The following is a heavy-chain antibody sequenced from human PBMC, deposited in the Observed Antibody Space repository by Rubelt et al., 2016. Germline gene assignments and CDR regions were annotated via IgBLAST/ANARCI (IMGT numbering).Heavy chain of an antibody. Sequence: QVQPVQHGAEVKKPGASVKVSCTASGYTFTTYGISWVRQAPGQGPGWMGWSRPDNANTNYAQKLQGSVTMTTDPATSTAYMGLRSLRSDDTAMYFCARGYCSSANCLFNWFAPWGQGTLVTVSS. D-gene: IGHD2-2*01. J-gene: IGHJ5*02. CDR1: GYTFTTYG. CDR3: ARGYCSSANCLFNWFAP. V-gene: IGHV1-18*01. CDR2: SRPDNANT.